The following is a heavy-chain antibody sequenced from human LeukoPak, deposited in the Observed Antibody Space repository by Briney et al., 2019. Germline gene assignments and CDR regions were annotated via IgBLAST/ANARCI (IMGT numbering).Heavy chain of an antibody. D-gene: IGHD6-13*01. CDR3: ARDWRAAAGTDAFDI. CDR2: IWYDESNK. V-gene: IGHV3-33*01. J-gene: IGHJ3*02. CDR1: GFTFSSYG. Sequence: PGGSLRLSCAASGFTFSSYGMHWVRQAPGKGLEWVAVIWYDESNKYYADSVKGRFTISRDNSKNTLYLQMNSLRAEDTAVYYCARDWRAAAGTDAFDIWGQGTMVTVSS.